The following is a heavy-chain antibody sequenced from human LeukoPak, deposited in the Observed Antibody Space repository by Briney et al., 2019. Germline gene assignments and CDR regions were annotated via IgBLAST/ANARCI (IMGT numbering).Heavy chain of an antibody. CDR3: ARDLYADFWSGSVFDY. J-gene: IGHJ4*02. Sequence: GGSLRLSCEASGFSFSSYATSWVRQAPGKGLEWVSGISGSGGSTYYAGSVKGRFTISRDISKNTLYLQMNSLRAEDTAVYYCARDLYADFWSGSVFDYWGQGTLVTVSS. CDR1: GFSFSSYA. CDR2: ISGSGGST. D-gene: IGHD3-3*01. V-gene: IGHV3-23*01.